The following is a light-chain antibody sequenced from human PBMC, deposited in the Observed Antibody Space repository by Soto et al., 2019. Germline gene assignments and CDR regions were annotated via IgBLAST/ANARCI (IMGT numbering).Light chain of an antibody. V-gene: IGLV2-14*03. CDR1: SSDVGGYDY. Sequence: QSALTQPASVSGSPGQSSTISCTGTSSDVGGYDYVSWYQQHPGKVPKLLIYDVSHRPSGVSYRFSGSKSGNTASLTISGLQAEDEADYYCSSYTSSTTAIFGGGTKLTVL. J-gene: IGLJ2*01. CDR3: SSYTSSTTAI. CDR2: DVS.